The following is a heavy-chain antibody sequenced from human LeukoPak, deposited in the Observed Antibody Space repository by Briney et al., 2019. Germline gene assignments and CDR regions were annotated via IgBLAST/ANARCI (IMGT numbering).Heavy chain of an antibody. CDR3: ARVGGNYYYYYYMDV. Sequence: PSETLSLTCSVSIGSISSYYWSWIRQPPGKGLEWIGYIYYSGSTNYNPSLKSRVTISVDTSKNQFSLKLSSVTAADTAVYYCARVGGNYYYYYYMDVWGKGTTVTVSS. CDR1: IGSISSYY. V-gene: IGHV4-59*01. CDR2: IYYSGST. J-gene: IGHJ6*03. D-gene: IGHD1-26*01.